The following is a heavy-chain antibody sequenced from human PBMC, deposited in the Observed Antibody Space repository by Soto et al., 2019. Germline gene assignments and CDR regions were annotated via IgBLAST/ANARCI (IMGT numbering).Heavy chain of an antibody. J-gene: IGHJ5*02. D-gene: IGHD3-22*01. V-gene: IGHV5-51*01. CDR2: IYPGDSDT. CDR1: GYSFTSYW. CDR3: ARAEVDYYDSSGYYNWFDP. Sequence: PGESLKISCKGSGYSFTSYWIGWVRQMPGKGLEWMEIIYPGDSDTRYSPSFQGQVTISADKSISTAYLQWSSLKASDTAMYYCARAEVDYYDSSGYYNWFDPWGQGTLVTVSS.